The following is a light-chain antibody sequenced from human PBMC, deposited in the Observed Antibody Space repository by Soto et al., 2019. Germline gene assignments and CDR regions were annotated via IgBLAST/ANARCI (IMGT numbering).Light chain of an antibody. CDR1: QSVNSN. V-gene: IGKV3-20*01. CDR3: QQYENSPRT. CDR2: GAS. J-gene: IGKJ1*01. Sequence: EIVLTQSPGTLSLSPGERATLSYRASQSVNSNLAWYQQRPGQRPRVLMYGASSRATGIPDRFSGSGSGTDFTLTISRLEPEDFAVYYCQQYENSPRTFGQGTKVEIK.